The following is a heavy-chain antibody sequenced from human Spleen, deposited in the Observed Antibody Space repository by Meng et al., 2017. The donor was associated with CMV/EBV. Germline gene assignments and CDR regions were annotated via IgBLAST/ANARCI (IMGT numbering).Heavy chain of an antibody. CDR2: INPNSGGT. J-gene: IGHJ6*02. V-gene: IGHV1-2*02. D-gene: IGHD3-10*01. CDR1: GYTFTGYY. CDR3: ARSPSGPPDYYYGMDV. Sequence: ASVKVSCKASGYTFTGYYMHWVRQAPGQGLEWMGWINPNSGGTKYAQKFQGRVTMTRDTSISTVYMELSRPRSDDTAVYYCARSPSGPPDYYYGMDVWGQGTTVTVSS.